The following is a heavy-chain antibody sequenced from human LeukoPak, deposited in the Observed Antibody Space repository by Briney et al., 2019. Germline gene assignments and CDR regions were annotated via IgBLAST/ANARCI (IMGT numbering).Heavy chain of an antibody. CDR1: GFTFSSYW. CDR3: ARDYRSVRGVATDY. D-gene: IGHD3-10*01. V-gene: IGHV3-7*03. CDR2: INVYGSEK. Sequence: GGSLRLSCAASGFTFSSYWVSWVRQAPGKGLEWVGYINVYGSEKFYVDSVKGRFSISRDNAKNSLYLQMNSLRAEDTAVYYCARDYRSVRGVATDYWGQGTLVTVSS. J-gene: IGHJ4*02.